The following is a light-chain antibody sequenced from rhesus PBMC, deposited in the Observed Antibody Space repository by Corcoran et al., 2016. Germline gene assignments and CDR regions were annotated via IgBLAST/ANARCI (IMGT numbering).Light chain of an antibody. Sequence: DIQMTQSPSSLSASVGDRVTITFQSSQGISNNLAWYQQKPGKVPNLRIYKASPLQSGGPSRFIGSGSGPGLTLTISSLQPEELATFYCQQQKSYPLTFGGGTKVDLK. V-gene: IGKV1-25*01. CDR1: QGISNN. CDR3: QQQKSYPLT. CDR2: KAS. J-gene: IGKJ4*01.